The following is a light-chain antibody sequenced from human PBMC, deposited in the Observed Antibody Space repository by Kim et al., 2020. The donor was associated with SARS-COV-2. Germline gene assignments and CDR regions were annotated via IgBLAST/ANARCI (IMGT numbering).Light chain of an antibody. V-gene: IGKV2-28*01. J-gene: IGKJ2*01. CDR1: QSLLHSNGYNY. CDR3: MQALQTPYT. CDR2: LGS. Sequence: DIVMTQSPLSLPVTPGEPASISCRSSQSLLHSNGYNYLDWYLQKPWQSPQLLIYLGSNRASGVPDRFSGSGSGTDFTLQISRVEAEDVGVYYCMQALQTPYTFGQGTKLEI.